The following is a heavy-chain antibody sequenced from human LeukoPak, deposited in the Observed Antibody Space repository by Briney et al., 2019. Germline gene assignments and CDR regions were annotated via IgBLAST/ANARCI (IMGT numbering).Heavy chain of an antibody. Sequence: ASVKVSCKASGYTFTGYYMDWVRQAPGQGLDWVGWINPNSGGTNYAQKFQGRVTMTRDTSISTAYMELSRLSSDDTAVYYCARGTPIHSSTWYGNWFDPWGQGTLVTVSS. CDR1: GYTFTGYY. J-gene: IGHJ5*02. V-gene: IGHV1-2*02. CDR2: INPNSGGT. D-gene: IGHD6-13*01. CDR3: ARGTPIHSSTWYGNWFDP.